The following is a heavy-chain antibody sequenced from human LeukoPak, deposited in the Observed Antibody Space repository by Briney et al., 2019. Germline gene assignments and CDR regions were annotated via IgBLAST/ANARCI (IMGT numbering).Heavy chain of an antibody. CDR1: GYTFTGYY. CDR3: TKGVELWFGELPPYYYMDV. V-gene: IGHV1-2*02. D-gene: IGHD3-10*01. J-gene: IGHJ6*03. CDR2: IDPNSGGT. Sequence: GASVKVSCKASGYTFTGYYMHWVRQAPGQGLEWMGWIDPNSGGTNYAQKFQGRVTMTRDTSISTAYMELSRLRSDDTAVYYCTKGVELWFGELPPYYYMDVWGKGTTVTISS.